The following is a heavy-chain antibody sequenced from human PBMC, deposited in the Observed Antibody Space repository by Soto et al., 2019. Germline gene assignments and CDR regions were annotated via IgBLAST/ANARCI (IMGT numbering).Heavy chain of an antibody. D-gene: IGHD2-8*01. CDR3: TRVGFMHAVEM. CDR1: GFTFSNYW. Sequence: EVQVVESGGGLVQPGGSLRLSCATSGFTFSNYWMNWVRQAPGKGLVWVSRVNNDGSGTIYADSVKGRFTISRDNAKNTVYLKMNILSAENTARYFCTRVGFMHAVEMWGQGTTVTVSS. CDR2: VNNDGSGT. J-gene: IGHJ3*02. V-gene: IGHV3-74*01.